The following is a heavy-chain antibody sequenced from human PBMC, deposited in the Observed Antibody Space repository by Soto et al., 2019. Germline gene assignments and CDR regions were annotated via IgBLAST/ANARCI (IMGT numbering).Heavy chain of an antibody. Sequence: QVQLVESGGGVVQPGRSLRLSCAASGFTFSSYGMHWVRQAPGKGLEWVAVISYDGSNKYYADSVKGRFTISRDNSKNTLYLQMNSLRAEDTAVYYCAIPLGSPDTFDYWGQGTLVTVSS. CDR2: ISYDGSNK. J-gene: IGHJ4*02. D-gene: IGHD3-10*01. CDR1: GFTFSSYG. CDR3: AIPLGSPDTFDY. V-gene: IGHV3-30*03.